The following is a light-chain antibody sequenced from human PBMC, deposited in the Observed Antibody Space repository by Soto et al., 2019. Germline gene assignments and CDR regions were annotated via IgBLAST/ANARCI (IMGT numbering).Light chain of an antibody. Sequence: ETVMTQSPAALSVSPGEKITLSCRASQSVSRNLAWYQQRPGQTPRLVIYGASTRATGIPVRFTASGSATDFTLTISSLQSEGFAVYDCQQYHNWPLTFGGGTKVEIK. CDR1: QSVSRN. V-gene: IGKV3-15*01. CDR3: QQYHNWPLT. CDR2: GAS. J-gene: IGKJ4*01.